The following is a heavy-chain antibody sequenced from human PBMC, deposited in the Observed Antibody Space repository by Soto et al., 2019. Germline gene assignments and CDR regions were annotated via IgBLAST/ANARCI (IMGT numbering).Heavy chain of an antibody. D-gene: IGHD2-2*01. CDR3: ARSQGSSTSLEIYYYYYYGMDV. Sequence: QVQLVQSGAEVKKPGSSVTVSCKASGGTFSSYAISWVRQAPGQGLEWMGGIIPISGTANYAQKFQGRVTITGDESTSTAYMELSSLRSEDTAVYYCARSQGSSTSLEIYYYYYYGMDVWGQGTTVTVSS. CDR1: GGTFSSYA. CDR2: IIPISGTA. J-gene: IGHJ6*02. V-gene: IGHV1-69*01.